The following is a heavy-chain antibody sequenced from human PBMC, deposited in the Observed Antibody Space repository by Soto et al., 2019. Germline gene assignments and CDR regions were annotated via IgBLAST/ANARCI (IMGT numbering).Heavy chain of an antibody. CDR2: IYHSGST. Sequence: PSETLSLTCAVSGGSISSSNWWSWVRQPPGKGLEWIGEIYHSGSTNYNPSLKSRVTISVDKSKNQFSLKLSSVTAADTPVYYCARQYYDILTGYFDAWGQGTLVTVSS. CDR3: ARQYYDILTGYFDA. D-gene: IGHD3-9*01. CDR1: GGSISSSNW. J-gene: IGHJ4*02. V-gene: IGHV4-4*02.